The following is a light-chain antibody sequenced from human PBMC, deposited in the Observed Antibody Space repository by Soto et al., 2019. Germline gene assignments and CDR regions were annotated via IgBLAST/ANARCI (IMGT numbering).Light chain of an antibody. Sequence: EIVLTQSPATLSLSPGERATLSCRATQSISSYLAWYQQKPGQAPRLLIYDASHRATGIPARFSGSGSGTDFTLTISSLEPEDFAVYHCQQRSNWPPITFGQGTRLEIK. V-gene: IGKV3-11*01. CDR2: DAS. CDR1: QSISSY. CDR3: QQRSNWPPIT. J-gene: IGKJ5*01.